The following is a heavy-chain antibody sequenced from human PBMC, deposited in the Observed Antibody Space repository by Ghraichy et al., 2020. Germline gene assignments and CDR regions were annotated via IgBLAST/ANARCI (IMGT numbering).Heavy chain of an antibody. D-gene: IGHD2-15*01. CDR3: ASTGGRGGYCSGGSCPHAFHL. V-gene: IGHV4-59*01. CDR1: GGSISSYY. CDR2: IYYSGST. J-gene: IGHJ3*01. Sequence: SETLSLTCTVSGGSISSYYWSWIRQPPGKGLEWNGYIYYSGSTNYNPSLKSRVTISVDTSKNQFSLKLSSVTAADTAVYYCASTGGRGGYCSGGSCPHAFHLWGQATMFTVSS.